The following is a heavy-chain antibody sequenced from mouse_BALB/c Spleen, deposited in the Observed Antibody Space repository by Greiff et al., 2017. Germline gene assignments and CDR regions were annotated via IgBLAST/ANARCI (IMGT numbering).Heavy chain of an antibody. J-gene: IGHJ2*01. Sequence: EVQLVESGGGLVQPGGSRKLSCAASGFTFSDYGMAWVRQAPGQGPEWVAFISNLAYSIYYADTMTGRFTISRENAKNALYLEMSSLKYEDAAMYYGARGEQESCFDYWGQGTTLTVSS. CDR3: ARGEQESCFDY. V-gene: IGHV5-15*02. CDR1: GFTFSDYG. CDR2: ISNLAYSI.